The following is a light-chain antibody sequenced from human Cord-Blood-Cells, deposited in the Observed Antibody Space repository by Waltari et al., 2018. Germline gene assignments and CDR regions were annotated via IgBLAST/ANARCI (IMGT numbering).Light chain of an antibody. J-gene: IGLJ1*01. CDR3: CSYAGSYTYV. V-gene: IGLV2-11*01. CDR2: DVR. CDR1: SSDVGGYKY. Sequence: QSALTQPRSVSGSPGQSVTISCTGTSSDVGGYKYVSWYQQHPGKAPKLMIYDVRKRPSGGPDRFSGSKSGNTASLTSSALQAEDEADYYCCSYAGSYTYVFGTGTKVTVL.